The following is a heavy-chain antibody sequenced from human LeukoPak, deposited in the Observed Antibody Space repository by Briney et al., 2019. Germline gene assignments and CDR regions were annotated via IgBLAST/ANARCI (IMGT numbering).Heavy chain of an antibody. CDR2: IKQDGSAK. J-gene: IGHJ4*02. CDR3: ARDYYGLEGFFDY. CDR1: GFTLSDYW. D-gene: IGHD3-10*01. V-gene: IGHV3-7*03. Sequence: GGSLRHPCAASGFTLSDYWMSWVRHAPGKGLEWVANIKQDGSAKQYVHSVTGRFTISRDNAKNALDLQMNSLRGEDTAVYYCARDYYGLEGFFDYWGQGTLVTVSS.